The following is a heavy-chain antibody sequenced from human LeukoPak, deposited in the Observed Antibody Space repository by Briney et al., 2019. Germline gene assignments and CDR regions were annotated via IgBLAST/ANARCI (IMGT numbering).Heavy chain of an antibody. CDR3: ARDLYGDYFDY. V-gene: IGHV1-18*01. CDR2: ISAYNGNT. CDR1: GYTFTSYG. J-gene: IGHJ4*02. D-gene: IGHD3-16*01. Sequence: GASVKVSCKASGYTFTSYGISWVRQAPGQGLEWMGWISAYNGNTKYSQKFQGRVSITRDTSASTAYMELSSLTSEDTAVYYCARDLYGDYFDYWGQGTLVTVSS.